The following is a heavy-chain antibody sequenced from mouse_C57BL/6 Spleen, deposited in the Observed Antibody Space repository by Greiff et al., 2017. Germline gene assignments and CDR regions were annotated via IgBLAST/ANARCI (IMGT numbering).Heavy chain of an antibody. D-gene: IGHD1-1*01. CDR1: GYAFTNYL. CDR3: ARRDTTVEGAWFAY. CDR2: INPGSGGT. Sequence: VQLQQSGAELVRPGTSVKVSCKASGYAFTNYLIAWVKQRPGQGLEWIGVINPGSGGTNYNEKFKGKATLTADKSSSTAYMQRSSLTSEDSAVYFCARRDTTVEGAWFAYWGQGTLVTVSA. J-gene: IGHJ3*01. V-gene: IGHV1-54*01.